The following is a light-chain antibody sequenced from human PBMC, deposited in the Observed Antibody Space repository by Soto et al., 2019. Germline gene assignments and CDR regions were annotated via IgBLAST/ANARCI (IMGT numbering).Light chain of an antibody. V-gene: IGLV1-40*01. CDR2: GIS. CDR1: SSNIGAGYD. Sequence: QSVLAQPPSVSGARGQRVTISCTGSSSNIGAGYDVHWYQQLPGTAPKLLIYGISNRPSGVPDRFSGSKSGTSASLAITGLQSEDEADYYCQSYDSSLSGSVFGGGTKVTVL. J-gene: IGLJ2*01. CDR3: QSYDSSLSGSV.